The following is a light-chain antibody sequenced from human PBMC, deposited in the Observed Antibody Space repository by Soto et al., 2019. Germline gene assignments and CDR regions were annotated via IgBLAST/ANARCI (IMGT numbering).Light chain of an antibody. CDR3: QQYGSSPPLFS. V-gene: IGKV3-20*01. J-gene: IGKJ3*01. Sequence: EIVLTQSPGTLSLSPGERATLSCRASQRVSSSYLAWYQQKPGQAPRLLIYGASSRATGITDRFSGSGSGTDFTLTISRLEPEDVAVYYCQQYGSSPPLFSFGPGTKVDIK. CDR1: QRVSSSY. CDR2: GAS.